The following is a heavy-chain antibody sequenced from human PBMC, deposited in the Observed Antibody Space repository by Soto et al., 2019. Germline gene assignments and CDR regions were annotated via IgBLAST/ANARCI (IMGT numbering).Heavy chain of an antibody. CDR2: ISTSSSYT. Sequence: QVQLVESGGGLVKPGGSLRLSCVASGFTFSDHYMTWIRQAPGKGLEWLSYISTSSSYTNYADCVKGRFTISRDNAMNSLYLQMNSLRAEDTAVYYCARLRLTGYFDFWGQGTLLTVSS. V-gene: IGHV3-11*05. CDR1: GFTFSDHY. CDR3: ARLRLTGYFDF. J-gene: IGHJ4*02.